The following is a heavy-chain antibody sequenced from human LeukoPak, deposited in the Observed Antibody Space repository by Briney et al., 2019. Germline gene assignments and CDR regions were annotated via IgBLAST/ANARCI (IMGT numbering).Heavy chain of an antibody. CDR2: VSSDGSST. Sequence: PGGSLRLSCVASGFSLSSHWMPWVRQAPGKGLVWVSRVSSDGSSTSYAASVKGRFTISRDNAKNMLYLQMNSLGVEDTAVYYCARGPYSFDHWGQGALVTVSS. CDR3: ARGPYSFDH. CDR1: GFSLSSHW. J-gene: IGHJ4*02. V-gene: IGHV3-74*01.